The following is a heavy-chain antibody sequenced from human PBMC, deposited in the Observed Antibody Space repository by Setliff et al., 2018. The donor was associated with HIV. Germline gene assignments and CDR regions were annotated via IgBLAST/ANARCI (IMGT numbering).Heavy chain of an antibody. CDR3: ARRIDDSGSFPDKNWFDT. CDR1: GGSIXNYG. CDR2: IFASGTT. Sequence: SXTLSXXXTVSGGSIXNYGWNGXRQPXGRGXXWIXXIFASGTTXYXXSLQSRVTMSIYTXXNQFSLKLTSVTAADTAVYYCARRIDDSGSFPDKNWFDTWGQGSLVTVS. V-gene: IGHV4-4*09. J-gene: IGHJ5*02. D-gene: IGHD3-10*01.